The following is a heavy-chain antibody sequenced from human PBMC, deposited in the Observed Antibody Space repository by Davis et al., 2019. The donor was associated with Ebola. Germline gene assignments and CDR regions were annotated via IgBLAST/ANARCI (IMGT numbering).Heavy chain of an antibody. J-gene: IGHJ6*02. Sequence: HTGGSLRLSCAASGFTFSSYWMHWVRQAPGKGLVWVSRINSDGSSTSYADSVKGRFTISRDNAKNTLYLQMNSLRAEDTAVYYCARDLHSSGWDYYYYYGMDVWGQGTTVTVSS. V-gene: IGHV3-74*01. CDR1: GFTFSSYW. CDR2: INSDGSST. D-gene: IGHD6-19*01. CDR3: ARDLHSSGWDYYYYYGMDV.